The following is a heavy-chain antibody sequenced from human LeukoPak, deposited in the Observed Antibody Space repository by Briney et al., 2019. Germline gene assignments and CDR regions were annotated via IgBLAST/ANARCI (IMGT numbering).Heavy chain of an antibody. CDR2: VYYSGST. V-gene: IGHV4-59*01. D-gene: IGHD2-21*02. Sequence: TSETLSLTCTVSGGSINFYYWSWIRQPPGKGLEWIGYVYYSGSTNYNPSLKSRVTISVDTSKNRFSLKLSSVNAADTAVYFCARHGLTSYDFWGQGTLVTVSS. CDR1: GGSINFYY. J-gene: IGHJ4*02. CDR3: ARHGLTSYDF.